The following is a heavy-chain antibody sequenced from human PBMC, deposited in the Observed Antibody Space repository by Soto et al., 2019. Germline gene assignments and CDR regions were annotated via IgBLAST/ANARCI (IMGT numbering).Heavy chain of an antibody. CDR1: GGTFSSYA. CDR2: IIPIFGTE. V-gene: IGHV1-69*01. Sequence: QVQLVQSGAEVKKPGSSVKVSCKASGGTFSSYAISWVRQAPGQGLEWMGGIIPIFGTENYAQKFQGRVTITADESTSTAYMELSSLSSEDTAVYYCARQGYYYYGMDVWGQGTTVTVSS. J-gene: IGHJ6*02. CDR3: ARQGYYYYGMDV.